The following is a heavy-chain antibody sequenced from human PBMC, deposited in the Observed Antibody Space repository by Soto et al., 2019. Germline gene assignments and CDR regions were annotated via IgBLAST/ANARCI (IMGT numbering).Heavy chain of an antibody. J-gene: IGHJ4*02. Sequence: ASVKVSCKASGYTFTGYYMHWVRQAPGQGLEWMGIINPSGGSTSYAQKFQGRVTMTRDTSTSTVYMELSSLRSEGTAVYYCARHLSDSSSWSNFDYWGQGTLVTVSS. CDR2: INPSGGST. V-gene: IGHV1-46*01. CDR1: GYTFTGYY. D-gene: IGHD6-13*01. CDR3: ARHLSDSSSWSNFDY.